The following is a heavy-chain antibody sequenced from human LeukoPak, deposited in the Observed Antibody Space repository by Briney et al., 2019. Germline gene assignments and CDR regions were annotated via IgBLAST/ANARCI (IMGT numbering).Heavy chain of an antibody. V-gene: IGHV3-48*02. CDR1: GFTFSTYT. Sequence: PGGSLRLSCTPSGFTFSTYTMNWVRQAPGKGLEWVSSIISTGTTIYYADSVKGRFTISRDNAKNSLYLQMNSLRDEDTAVYYCARERGFDPWGQGTLVTVFS. CDR3: ARERGFDP. J-gene: IGHJ5*02. CDR2: IISTGTTI.